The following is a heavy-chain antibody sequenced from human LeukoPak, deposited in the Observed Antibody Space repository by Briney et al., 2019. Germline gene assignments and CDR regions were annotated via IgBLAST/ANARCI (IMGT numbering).Heavy chain of an antibody. Sequence: SETLSLTCTVSGYSISSGYYWGWIRQPPGKGLEWIGSIYHSGSTYYNPSLKSRVTISVDTSKNQLSLKLSSVTAADTAVYYCARNSPSPVVTPYRPFDYWGQGTLVTVSS. V-gene: IGHV4-38-2*02. D-gene: IGHD4-23*01. J-gene: IGHJ4*02. CDR3: ARNSPSPVVTPYRPFDY. CDR2: IYHSGST. CDR1: GYSISSGYY.